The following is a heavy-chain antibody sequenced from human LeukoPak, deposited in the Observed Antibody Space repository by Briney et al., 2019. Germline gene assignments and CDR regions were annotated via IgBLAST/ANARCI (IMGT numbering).Heavy chain of an antibody. Sequence: GSLRLSCAASGFTFSSYSMNWVRQAPGKGLEWVSSISSSSSYIYYADSVKGRFTISRDNAKNSLYLQMNSLKASDTATYYCARRAAEPSGSRYYFDHWGQGLLVTVFS. D-gene: IGHD3-10*01. CDR2: ISSSSSYI. V-gene: IGHV3-21*04. CDR3: ARRAAEPSGSRYYFDH. J-gene: IGHJ4*02. CDR1: GFTFSSYS.